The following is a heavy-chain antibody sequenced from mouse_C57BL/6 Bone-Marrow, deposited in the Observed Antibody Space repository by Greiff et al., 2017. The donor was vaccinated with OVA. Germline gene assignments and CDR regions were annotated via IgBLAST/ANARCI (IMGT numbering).Heavy chain of an antibody. CDR1: GYTFTDYN. J-gene: IGHJ3*01. D-gene: IGHD1-1*01. Sequence: VQLQQSGPELVKPGASVKIPCKASGYTFTDYNMDWVKQSHGKSLEWIGDINPNNGGTIYNQKFKGKATLTVDKSSSTAYMEIRSLTSEDTAVYYGARRGYYGSSAWFAYWGEGTLVTVSA. V-gene: IGHV1-18*01. CDR2: INPNNGGT. CDR3: ARRGYYGSSAWFAY.